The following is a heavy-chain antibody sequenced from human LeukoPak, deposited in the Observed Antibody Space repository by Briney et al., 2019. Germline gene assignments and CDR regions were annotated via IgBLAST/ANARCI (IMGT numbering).Heavy chain of an antibody. CDR2: ISSSSSYI. CDR3: AKGPPYYDFWSGYWDAFDI. Sequence: GGSLRLSCAASGFTFSSYSMNWVRQAPGKGLEWVSSISSSSSYIYYADSVKGRFTISRDNSKNTLYLQMNSLRAEDTAVYYCAKGPPYYDFWSGYWDAFDIWGQGTMVTVSS. D-gene: IGHD3-3*01. V-gene: IGHV3-21*01. J-gene: IGHJ3*02. CDR1: GFTFSSYS.